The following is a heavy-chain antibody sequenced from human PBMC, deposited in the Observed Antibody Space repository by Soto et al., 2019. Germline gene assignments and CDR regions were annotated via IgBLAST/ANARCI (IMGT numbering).Heavy chain of an antibody. CDR2: ISPYNGNT. Sequence: QVQLVQSGAEVKRPGASVKVSCKASGYTFRNYGITWVRQAPGQGLEWMAWISPYNGNTNYAQDLQGRVTMTTDTSTSTAYMELRSLTSEDTAMYYCARVLVSGSDFWRAYNGGYFDYWGQGTLVTVSS. D-gene: IGHD3-3*01. CDR1: GYTFRNYG. V-gene: IGHV1-18*01. CDR3: ARVLVSGSDFWRAYNGGYFDY. J-gene: IGHJ4*02.